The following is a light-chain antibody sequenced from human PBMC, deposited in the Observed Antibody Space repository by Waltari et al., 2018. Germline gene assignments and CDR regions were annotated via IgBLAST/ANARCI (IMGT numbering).Light chain of an antibody. CDR2: EAS. J-gene: IGKJ2*01. V-gene: IGKV1-13*02. Sequence: AIQLTQSPSSLSASVGGGVTITCRASQGVNSRLAWFQQKIGQPPRLLIYEASKLESWVARRFRGSGSGTEFTLTINSLLPEDFATYYCQQSASYPHTFGQGTKVEI. CDR3: QQSASYPHT. CDR1: QGVNSR.